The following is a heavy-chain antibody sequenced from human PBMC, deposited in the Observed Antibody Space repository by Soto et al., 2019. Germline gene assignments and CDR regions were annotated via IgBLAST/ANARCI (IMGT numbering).Heavy chain of an antibody. V-gene: IGHV1-18*01. CDR3: ARDAIAAVVDGVYYYGMDV. D-gene: IGHD6-13*01. CDR1: GYTFTSYD. CDR2: ISTSNGNT. Sequence: QVQLVQSGAEVKKPGASVKVSCKASGYTFTSYDISWVRQAPGQGLEWMGWISTSNGNTKYAQKLQGRVTMTTDTSTSKAYMELRSLRSDDTAVYYCARDAIAAVVDGVYYYGMDVWGQGTTVTVSS. J-gene: IGHJ6*02.